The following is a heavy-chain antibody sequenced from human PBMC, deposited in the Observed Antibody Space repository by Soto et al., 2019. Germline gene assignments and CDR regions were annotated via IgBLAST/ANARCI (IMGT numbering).Heavy chain of an antibody. CDR1: GGSVNSPNW. V-gene: IGHV4-4*02. CDR2: MHHSGSS. Sequence: QVQLQQSGPGLVKPSGTLSLTCAVSGGSVNSPNWWNLARQPPRKVLGWIGEMHHSGSSNYNASLKSRLRLSVDKSDNGLSLNLHSVAAEDKAVYYCGRANTSGDAIDYWGQGTLVTVSS. J-gene: IGHJ4*02. D-gene: IGHD5-12*01. CDR3: GRANTSGDAIDY.